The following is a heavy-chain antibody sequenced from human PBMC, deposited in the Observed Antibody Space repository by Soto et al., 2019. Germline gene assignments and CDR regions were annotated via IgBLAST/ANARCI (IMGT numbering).Heavy chain of an antibody. V-gene: IGHV4-34*01. J-gene: IGHJ4*02. CDR1: GGSFSGYY. CDR2: INHSGST. CDR3: AKGFGNYWAFDY. D-gene: IGHD1-26*01. Sequence: SETLSLTCTVYGGSFSGYYWNWIRQPPGKGLEWIGEINHSGSTNYNPSLKSRVTISVDTSKNQFSLKLSSVTAADTAVYYCAKGFGNYWAFDYWGQGTLVTVSS.